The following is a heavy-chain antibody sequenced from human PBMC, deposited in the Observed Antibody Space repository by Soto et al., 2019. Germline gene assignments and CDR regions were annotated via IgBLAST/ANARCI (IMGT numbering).Heavy chain of an antibody. Sequence: LSLTCTVSGGSISSGGYYWSWISQHPGKRLEWVWYIYYTGSTYYNPSLKSRVTISAHTSNNQFSLKISSVAAADTAVYYWARVRGGGPFDDWGRGTLVTVSS. V-gene: IGHV4-31*03. CDR2: IYYTGST. CDR1: GGSISSGGYY. J-gene: IGHJ4*02. CDR3: ARVRGGGPFDD. D-gene: IGHD1-26*01.